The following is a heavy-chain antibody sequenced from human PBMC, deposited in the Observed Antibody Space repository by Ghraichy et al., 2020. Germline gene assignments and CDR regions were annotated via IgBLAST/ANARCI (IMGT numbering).Heavy chain of an antibody. CDR2: ISSSSSYI. V-gene: IGHV3-21*01. Sequence: LSLTCAASGFTFSSSSMNWVRQAPGKGLEWVSSISSSSSYIYYADSVKGRFTLSRDNAKNSLYLQMNSLRAEDTAVYYCANGIGQSFTGYWGQGTLVTVSS. D-gene: IGHD3-10*01. CDR1: GFTFSSSS. J-gene: IGHJ4*02. CDR3: ANGIGQSFTGY.